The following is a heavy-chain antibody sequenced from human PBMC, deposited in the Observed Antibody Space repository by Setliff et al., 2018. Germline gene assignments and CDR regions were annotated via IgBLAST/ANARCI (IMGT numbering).Heavy chain of an antibody. CDR3: ARESSITIFGVPYYYYYMDV. D-gene: IGHD3-3*01. J-gene: IGHJ6*03. CDR1: GFTFSSYA. V-gene: IGHV3-7*01. CDR2: IKEDGSEK. Sequence: GGSLRLSCAASGFTFSSYAMSWVRQAPGKGLEWVANIKEDGSEKYYVDSVKGRFTISRDNAKNSLYLQMNSLRAEDTAVYYCARESSITIFGVPYYYYYMDVWGKGTTVTVSS.